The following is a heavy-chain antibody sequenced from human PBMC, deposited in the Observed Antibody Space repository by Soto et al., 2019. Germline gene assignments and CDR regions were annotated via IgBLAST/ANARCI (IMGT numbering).Heavy chain of an antibody. CDR3: AKVGYYDFWSGYYHDPNFDY. Sequence: EVQLLESGGGLVQPGGSLRLSCAASGFTFSSYAMSWVRQAPGKGLEWVSAISGSGGSTYYADSVKGRFTISRDNSKNTLYLQMNSLRAEDTAVYYCAKVGYYDFWSGYYHDPNFDYWGQGTLVTVSS. D-gene: IGHD3-3*01. V-gene: IGHV3-23*01. CDR1: GFTFSSYA. CDR2: ISGSGGST. J-gene: IGHJ4*02.